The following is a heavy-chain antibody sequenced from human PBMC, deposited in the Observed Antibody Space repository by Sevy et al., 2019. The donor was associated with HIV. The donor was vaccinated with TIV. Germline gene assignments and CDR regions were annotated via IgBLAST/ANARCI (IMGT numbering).Heavy chain of an antibody. J-gene: IGHJ5*02. CDR1: GFTFSNYW. D-gene: IGHD6-13*01. CDR2: IKQDGSEK. V-gene: IGHV3-7*01. Sequence: GGSLRLSCAASGFTFSNYWMSWVRQAPGMGLEWVASIKQDGSEKYYVDSVKGRFTISRDNAKNSLFVQMNSLRAEDTAMYFCARSVRAAGTFDPWGQGTLVTVSS. CDR3: ARSVRAAGTFDP.